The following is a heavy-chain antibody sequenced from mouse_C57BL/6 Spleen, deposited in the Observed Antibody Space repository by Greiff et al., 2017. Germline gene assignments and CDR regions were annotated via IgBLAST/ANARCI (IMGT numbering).Heavy chain of an antibody. J-gene: IGHJ2*01. CDR1: GYTFTDYN. CDR2: INPNNGGT. V-gene: IGHV1-22*01. Sequence: EVQLQQSGPELVKPGASVTMSCKASGYTFTDYNMHWVKQSHGKSLEWIGYINPNNGGTSYNQTFKGKATLTVNKSSSTAYMELRSLTSEDSAVYYCAREAYGNYDYWGQGTTLTVSS. D-gene: IGHD2-1*01. CDR3: AREAYGNYDY.